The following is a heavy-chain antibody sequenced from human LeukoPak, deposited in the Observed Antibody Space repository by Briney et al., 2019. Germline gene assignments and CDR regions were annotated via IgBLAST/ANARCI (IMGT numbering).Heavy chain of an antibody. V-gene: IGHV4-34*01. CDR3: ARYYYDSSGYYWFDP. J-gene: IGHJ5*02. D-gene: IGHD3-22*01. CDR2: INHSVGT. Sequence: PSETLSLTCSVYSGSFSGYYWSWIRQPPGKGLEWIGEINHSVGTNYNPSLKSRVTISVDTSKNQFSLKLSSVTAADTAVYYCARYYYDSSGYYWFDPWGQGTLVTVSS. CDR1: SGSFSGYY.